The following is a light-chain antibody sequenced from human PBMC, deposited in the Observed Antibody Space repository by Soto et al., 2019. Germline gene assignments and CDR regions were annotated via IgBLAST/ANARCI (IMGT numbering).Light chain of an antibody. CDR1: QDISNY. CDR2: DAS. J-gene: IGKJ5*01. Sequence: DIQMTQSPSSLSASVGDRVTITCQASQDISNYLNWYQQKPGKAPKLLIYDASNLEPGVPSRFSGSRSGTDFTFTISNLQPEDIATYYCQQYDNLPSITFGQGTRLEIK. V-gene: IGKV1-33*01. CDR3: QQYDNLPSIT.